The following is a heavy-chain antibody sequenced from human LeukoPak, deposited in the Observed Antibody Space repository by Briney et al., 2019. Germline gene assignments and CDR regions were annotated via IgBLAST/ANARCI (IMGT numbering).Heavy chain of an antibody. D-gene: IGHD3-10*01. CDR3: AHVKARSGSTFDI. Sequence: PGGSLRLSCAASGFTFSSYEMNWVRQAPGKGLEWVSYISSSGSTVYYADSVKGRFTASRDNAKNSLYLQMNGLRDEDTAVYYCAHVKARSGSTFDIWGQGTMVTVSS. CDR2: ISSSGSTV. CDR1: GFTFSSYE. J-gene: IGHJ3*02. V-gene: IGHV3-48*03.